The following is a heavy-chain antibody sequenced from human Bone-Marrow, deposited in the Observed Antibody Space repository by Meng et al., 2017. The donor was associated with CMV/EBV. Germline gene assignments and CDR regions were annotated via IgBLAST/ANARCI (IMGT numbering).Heavy chain of an antibody. V-gene: IGHV4-59*01. CDR3: ARSRRRYCSSTSCAIRDYYYGMDV. Sequence: GSLRLSCTVSCGSISSYHWSWIRQPPGKGLEWIGYIYYSGSTNYNPSHKSRVTISVDTSKNRFSLKLSSVTAADTAVYYCARSRRRYCSSTSCAIRDYYYGMDVWGQGTTVTVSS. D-gene: IGHD2-2*01. J-gene: IGHJ6*02. CDR1: CGSISSYH. CDR2: IYYSGST.